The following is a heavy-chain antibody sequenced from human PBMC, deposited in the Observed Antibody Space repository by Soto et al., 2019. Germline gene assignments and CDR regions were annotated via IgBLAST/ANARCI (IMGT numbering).Heavy chain of an antibody. CDR3: ARGIRLGTGGTIDY. CDR2: INPNSGGT. V-gene: IGHV1-2*04. J-gene: IGHJ4*02. CDR1: GYTFTDYY. Sequence: QVHLVQSGAEVKKPGASVKVSCKASGYTFTDYYMHWVRQAPGHGLEWMGCINPNSGGTNYAQKFQDWVTMTRDTPISTAYGERSRLTSDDTAVYYCARGIRLGTGGTIDYWGQGTLVTVSS. D-gene: IGHD3-16*01.